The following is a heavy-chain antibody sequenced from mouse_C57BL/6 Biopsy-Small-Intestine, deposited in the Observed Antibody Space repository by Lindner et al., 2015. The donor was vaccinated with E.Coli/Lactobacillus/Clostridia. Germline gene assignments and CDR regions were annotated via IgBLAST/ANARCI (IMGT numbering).Heavy chain of an antibody. J-gene: IGHJ3*01. CDR2: ISSGSSTI. CDR3: AHYSNYGWFAY. V-gene: IGHV5-17*01. D-gene: IGHD2-5*01. CDR1: GFTFSDYG. Sequence: VQLQESGGGLVKPGGSLKLSCAASGFTFSDYGMHWVRQAPEKGPEWVAYISSGSSTIYYADTVKGRFTISRDNAKNTLFLQMTSLRSEDTAMYYCAHYSNYGWFAYWGRGTLVTVSA.